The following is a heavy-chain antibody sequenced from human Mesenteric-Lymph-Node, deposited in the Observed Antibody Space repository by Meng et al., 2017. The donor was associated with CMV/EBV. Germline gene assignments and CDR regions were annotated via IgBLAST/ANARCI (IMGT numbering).Heavy chain of an antibody. CDR3: AKDQLGSYWRPEWYYFHY. CDR2: ISSDEDSI. Sequence: FTFSGYGRHWIRQAPGKGLEWVAVISSDEDSIYYSTSVRGRFTISRDNSKNTLYLQMSSLRTDDTAVYYCAKDQLGSYWRPEWYYFHYWGQGTLVTVSS. D-gene: IGHD1-26*01. CDR1: FTFSGYG. V-gene: IGHV3-30*18. J-gene: IGHJ4*02.